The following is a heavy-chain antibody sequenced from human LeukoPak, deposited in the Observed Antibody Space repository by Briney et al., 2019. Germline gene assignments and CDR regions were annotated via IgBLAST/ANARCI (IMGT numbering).Heavy chain of an antibody. D-gene: IGHD2-2*01. Sequence: GGSLRLSCAASGFTFSSYWMTWVRQAPGKGVEWVGNLNEDGSQKYYVDSVKGRFTISRDNAKNSLYLQMNSLRVEDTAVYYCASYCSSTSCYSFDYWGQGTLVTVSS. V-gene: IGHV3-7*01. CDR3: ASYCSSTSCYSFDY. CDR1: GFTFSSYW. J-gene: IGHJ4*02. CDR2: LNEDGSQK.